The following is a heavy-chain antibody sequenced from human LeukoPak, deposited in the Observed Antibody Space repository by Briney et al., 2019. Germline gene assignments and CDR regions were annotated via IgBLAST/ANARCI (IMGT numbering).Heavy chain of an antibody. CDR1: GGSFSGYY. D-gene: IGHD3-22*01. Sequence: SETLSLTCAVYGGSFSGYYWSWIRQPPGKGLEWIGYIYYSGSTNYNPSLKSRVTISVDTSKNQFSLKLSSVTAADTAVYYCARLASSGYFLGPAVGHLDYWGQGTLVTVSS. CDR2: IYYSGST. J-gene: IGHJ4*02. CDR3: ARLASSGYFLGPAVGHLDY. V-gene: IGHV4-59*08.